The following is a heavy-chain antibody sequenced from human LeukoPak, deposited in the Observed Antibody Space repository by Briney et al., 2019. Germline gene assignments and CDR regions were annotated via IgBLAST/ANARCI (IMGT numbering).Heavy chain of an antibody. CDR2: INHSGST. J-gene: IGHJ4*02. CDR1: GGSFSGYY. CDR3: ARTYYYDSSGYYFFDY. V-gene: IGHV4-34*01. D-gene: IGHD3-22*01. Sequence: PSETLSLTCAVYGGSFSGYYWSLIRQPPGKGLEWIGEINHSGSTNYNPSLKSRVTISVDTSKNQFSLKLSSVTAADTAVYYCARTYYYDSSGYYFFDYWGQGTLVTVSS.